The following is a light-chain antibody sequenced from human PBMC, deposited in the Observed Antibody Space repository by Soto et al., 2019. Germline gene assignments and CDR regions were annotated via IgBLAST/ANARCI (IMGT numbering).Light chain of an antibody. J-gene: IGLJ3*02. CDR3: RSYTTTSTT. CDR2: EVT. V-gene: IGLV2-14*01. Sequence: QSVLTQPASVSGSLGQSITISCTGTISDIGSYHYVSWYQHHPGKAPKLIIYEVTNRPSGVSNRFSGSKSGNTASLTISGLQAEDEADYYCRSYTTTSTTFGGGTKVTVL. CDR1: ISDIGSYHY.